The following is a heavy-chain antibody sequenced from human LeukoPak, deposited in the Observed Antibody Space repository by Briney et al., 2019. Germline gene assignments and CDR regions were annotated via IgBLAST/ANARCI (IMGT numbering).Heavy chain of an antibody. CDR2: IYYSGST. CDR3: ARRYSYGYGPDAFDI. J-gene: IGHJ3*02. Sequence: ESGPTLVNPTQTLTLTCTFPGFSLSTSGVGVGWIRQPPGKALEWIGYIYYSGSTYYNPSLKSRVTISVDTSKNQFSLKLSSVTAADTAVYYCARRYSYGYGPDAFDIWGQGTMVTVSS. D-gene: IGHD5-18*01. CDR1: GFSLSTSGVG. V-gene: IGHV4-31*03.